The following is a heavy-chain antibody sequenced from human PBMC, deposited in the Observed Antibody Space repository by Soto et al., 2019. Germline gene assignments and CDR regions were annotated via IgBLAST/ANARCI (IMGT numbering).Heavy chain of an antibody. Sequence: GGSLRLSCAASGFTFSSYWMHWVRQAPGKGLVWVSRINSDGSSTSYADSVKGRFTISRDNAKNTLYLQMNSLRAEDTAVYYCARDYCSGGSCYSSWFDPWGQGTLVTVSS. CDR2: INSDGSST. V-gene: IGHV3-74*01. CDR3: ARDYCSGGSCYSSWFDP. CDR1: GFTFSSYW. D-gene: IGHD2-15*01. J-gene: IGHJ5*02.